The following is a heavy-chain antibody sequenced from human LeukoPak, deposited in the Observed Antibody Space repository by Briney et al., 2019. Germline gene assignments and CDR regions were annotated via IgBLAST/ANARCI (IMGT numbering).Heavy chain of an antibody. J-gene: IGHJ4*02. CDR2: FDPEDGET. CDR3: ARGSYGGYESYFDY. Sequence: ASVKVSCKVSGYTLTELSMHWVRQAPGKGLEWMGGFDPEDGETIYAQKLQGRVTMTTDTSTSTAYMELRSLRSDDTAVYYCARGSYGGYESYFDYWGQGTLVTVSS. D-gene: IGHD5-12*01. V-gene: IGHV1-24*01. CDR1: GYTLTELS.